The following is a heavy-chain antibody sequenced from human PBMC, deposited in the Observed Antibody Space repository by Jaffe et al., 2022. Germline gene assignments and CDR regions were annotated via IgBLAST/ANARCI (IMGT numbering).Heavy chain of an antibody. CDR3: TKNQKPSKALGGVFGH. V-gene: IGHV3-23*01. J-gene: IGHJ1*01. Sequence: DVQLLQSGGNLVQPGGSLRLSCAASGFNFSDFAMSWVRQSPHKGLEWVSEISRSGSSIYYADSVRGRFTISRDNSQKTLYLQMDSLTVHDTAVYYCTKNQKPSKALGGVFGHWGQGSLVTVSS. CDR2: ISRSGSSI. D-gene: IGHD3-16*01. CDR1: GFNFSDFA.